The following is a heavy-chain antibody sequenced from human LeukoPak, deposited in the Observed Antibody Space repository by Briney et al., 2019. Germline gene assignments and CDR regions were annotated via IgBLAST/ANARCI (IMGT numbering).Heavy chain of an antibody. V-gene: IGHV3-7*01. CDR2: IKQDGSEK. Sequence: GGSLRLSCAASGFTFSSYAMSWVRQAPGKGLEWVANIKQDGSEKYYVDSVKGRFTISRDNAKNSLYLQMNSLRAEDTAVYYCARPFEGRYCSSTSCPGGFDYWGQGTLVTVSS. CDR3: ARPFEGRYCSSTSCPGGFDY. D-gene: IGHD2-2*01. J-gene: IGHJ4*02. CDR1: GFTFSSYA.